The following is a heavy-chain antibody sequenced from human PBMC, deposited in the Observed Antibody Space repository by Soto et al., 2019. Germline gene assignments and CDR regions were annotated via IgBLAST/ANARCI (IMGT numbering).Heavy chain of an antibody. CDR1: GYTFTSYD. Sequence: GASVKVSCKASGYTFTSYDINWVRQATGQGLEWMGWMNPNSGNTGYAQKFQGRVTMTRNTSISTAYMELSSLRSEDTAVYYCATYYDFWSCYDKVSPHDYWGQGTLVTVSS. V-gene: IGHV1-8*01. CDR2: MNPNSGNT. J-gene: IGHJ4*02. D-gene: IGHD3-3*01. CDR3: ATYYDFWSCYDKVSPHDY.